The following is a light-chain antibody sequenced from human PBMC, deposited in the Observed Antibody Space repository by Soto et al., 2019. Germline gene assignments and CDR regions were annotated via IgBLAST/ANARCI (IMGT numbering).Light chain of an antibody. CDR3: QQCVNWPPVS. V-gene: IGKV3-11*01. Sequence: EIVLTQSPGTLSLSPGERATLSCRASQSVSRYIAWYQQKRGQPPRLIIYDASERAPGIPARFSGSGSGTDFTLTISSLEPEAFAVYYCQQCVNWPPVSFGQGTRLVIK. CDR1: QSVSRY. J-gene: IGKJ5*01. CDR2: DAS.